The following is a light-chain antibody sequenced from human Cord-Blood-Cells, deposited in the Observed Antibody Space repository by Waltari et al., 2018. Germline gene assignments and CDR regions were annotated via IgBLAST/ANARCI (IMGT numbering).Light chain of an antibody. CDR3: QQSYSTFLYT. V-gene: IGKV1-39*01. CDR2: AAS. CDR1: QSISSY. J-gene: IGKJ2*01. Sequence: DIQMPQSPSSLSASVGDRVTITCRASQSISSYLNWYQQKPGKAPKLLSYAASSLQSGVPSRFSGSGSGTDFTLTISSLQPEDFATYYCQQSYSTFLYTFGQGTKLEIK.